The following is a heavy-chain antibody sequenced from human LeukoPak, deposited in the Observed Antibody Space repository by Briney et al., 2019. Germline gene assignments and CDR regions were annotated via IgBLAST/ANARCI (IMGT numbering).Heavy chain of an antibody. Sequence: SETLSLTCAVSGYSISSGYYWGWSRQPPGKGLEWSGSIYHTSITYYNPSLHTPVTISLDTSKTQFSLKLCSVTAADTAVYYCAIRYYDFWSGYSLGPFDPWGQGTLVTVSS. CDR2: IYHTSIT. V-gene: IGHV4-38-2*01. D-gene: IGHD3-3*01. CDR3: AIRYYDFWSGYSLGPFDP. CDR1: GYSISSGYY. J-gene: IGHJ5*02.